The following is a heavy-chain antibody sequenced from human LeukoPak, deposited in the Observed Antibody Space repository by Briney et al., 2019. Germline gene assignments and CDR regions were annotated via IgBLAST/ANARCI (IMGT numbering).Heavy chain of an antibody. CDR2: ITGYGDRT. CDR1: GFTFSAYA. V-gene: IGHV3-23*01. Sequence: GGSLRLSCAPSGFTFSAYAMSWVRQAPGKGLEWVTSITGYGDRTYYADSVKGRFTISRDSSKNTLYLQMNSLRAEDTAVYYCARRYPGIAVAAGFDYWGRGTLVTVSS. D-gene: IGHD6-19*01. J-gene: IGHJ4*02. CDR3: ARRYPGIAVAAGFDY.